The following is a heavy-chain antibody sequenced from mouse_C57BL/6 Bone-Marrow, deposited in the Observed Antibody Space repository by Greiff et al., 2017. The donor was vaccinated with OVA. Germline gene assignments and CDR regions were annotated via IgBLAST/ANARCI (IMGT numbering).Heavy chain of an antibody. V-gene: IGHV5-6*01. CDR2: ISSGGSYT. CDR1: GFTFSSYG. J-gene: IGHJ3*01. CDR3: ARPAPY. Sequence: EVKLMESGGDLVKPGGSLKLSCAASGFTFSSYGMSWVRQTPDKRLEWVATISSGGSYTYYPDSVKGRFTISRDNAKNTLYLQMSSLKSEDTAMYYCARPAPYWGQGTLVTVSA.